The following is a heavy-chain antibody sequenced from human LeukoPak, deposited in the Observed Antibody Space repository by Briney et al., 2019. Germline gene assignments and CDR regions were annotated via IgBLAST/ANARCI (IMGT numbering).Heavy chain of an antibody. CDR3: ARAYGSGSYFAYYYYYYMDV. V-gene: IGHV3-21*01. CDR2: ISSSSSYI. Sequence: GGSLRLSCAASGFTFSSYSMNWVRQAPGRGLEWVSSISSSSSYIYYADSVKGRFTISRDNAKNSLYLQMNSLRAEDTAVYYCARAYGSGSYFAYYYYYYMDVWGKGTTVTISS. J-gene: IGHJ6*03. CDR1: GFTFSSYS. D-gene: IGHD3-10*01.